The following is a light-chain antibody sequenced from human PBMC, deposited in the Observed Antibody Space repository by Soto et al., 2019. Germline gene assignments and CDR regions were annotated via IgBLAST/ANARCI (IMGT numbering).Light chain of an antibody. Sequence: EVVMTQSPATLSVSPGERATLSCRASQSVSSSYLTWYQQKPGQAPRLXIYDIFTRATGVPTRISGSGSGTEFTLTISSLQSEDFAVYYCQQYNSWPLTFGGGTKVDIK. CDR3: QQYNSWPLT. J-gene: IGKJ4*01. V-gene: IGKV3D-15*01. CDR1: QSVSSSY. CDR2: DIF.